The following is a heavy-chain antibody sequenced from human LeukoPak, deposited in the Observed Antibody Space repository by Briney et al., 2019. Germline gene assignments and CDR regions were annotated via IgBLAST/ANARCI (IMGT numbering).Heavy chain of an antibody. Sequence: GGSLRLSCTASGFTFSDYWMTWVRRAPGKGPEWVANIKQDGSQRYYVDSVRGRFTISRDNAKNSLFLQMNSLRAEDTAVYYCARRGGSSSRRSPIDYWGQGTLVTVSS. J-gene: IGHJ4*02. V-gene: IGHV3-7*01. CDR3: ARRGGSSSRRSPIDY. CDR2: IKQDGSQR. D-gene: IGHD6-6*01. CDR1: GFTFSDYW.